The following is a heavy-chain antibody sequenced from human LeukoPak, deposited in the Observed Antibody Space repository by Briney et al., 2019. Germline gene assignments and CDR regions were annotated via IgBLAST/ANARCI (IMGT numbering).Heavy chain of an antibody. CDR2: ISGDGHST. Sequence: GGSLRLSCAASGFTFDDYAMHWVRHAPGKGLEWVSLISGDGHSTHYADSVKGRVTISRDNSENSLYLQMNSLRTDDTALYYCAKALRLGVAAPLGSWGQGTLVTVSS. V-gene: IGHV3-43*02. D-gene: IGHD3-16*01. CDR1: GFTFDDYA. J-gene: IGHJ5*02. CDR3: AKALRLGVAAPLGS.